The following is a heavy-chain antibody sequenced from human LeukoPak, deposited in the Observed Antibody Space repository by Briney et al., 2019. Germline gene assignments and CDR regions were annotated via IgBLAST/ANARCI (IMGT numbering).Heavy chain of an antibody. CDR1: GYTFTSYG. V-gene: IGHV1-18*01. Sequence: ASVKVPCKASGYTFTSYGISWVRQAPGQGLEWMGGISAYNGNTNYAQKLQGRVTITTDTSTSTAYMELRSLRSDDTAVYYCAIAAAGIVDPWGQGTLVTVSS. D-gene: IGHD6-13*01. J-gene: IGHJ5*02. CDR2: ISAYNGNT. CDR3: AIAAAGIVDP.